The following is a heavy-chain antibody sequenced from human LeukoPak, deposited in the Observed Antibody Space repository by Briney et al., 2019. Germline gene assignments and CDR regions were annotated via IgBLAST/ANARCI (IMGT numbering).Heavy chain of an antibody. D-gene: IGHD1-26*01. V-gene: IGHV1-2*02. CDR3: ARALVGATDWFDP. CDR1: GYTFTGYY. J-gene: IGHJ5*02. Sequence: ASVKVSCKASGYTFTGYYMHWVRQAPGQGLEWMGWINPNSGGTNYAQKFQGRVTMTRDTSISTAYMELSRLRSDGTAVYYCARALVGATDWFDPWGQGTLVTVSS. CDR2: INPNSGGT.